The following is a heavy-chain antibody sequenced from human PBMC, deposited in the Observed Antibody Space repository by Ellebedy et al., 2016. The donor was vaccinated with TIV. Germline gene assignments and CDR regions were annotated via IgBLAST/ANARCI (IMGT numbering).Heavy chain of an antibody. D-gene: IGHD6-13*01. J-gene: IGHJ3*02. CDR3: ARVVWQQPVSYAFDI. V-gene: IGHV4-59*01. CDR1: GGSFSGYY. Sequence: MPSETLSLTCAVYGGSFSGYYWSWIRQPPGKGLEWIGYISYSGSTNYNPSLKSRVNISVDTSKNQFSLRLNSMTAADTAVYYCARVVWQQPVSYAFDIWGQGTMVTVSS. CDR2: ISYSGST.